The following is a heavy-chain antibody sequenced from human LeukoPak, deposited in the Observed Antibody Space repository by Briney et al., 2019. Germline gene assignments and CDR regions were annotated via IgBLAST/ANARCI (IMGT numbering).Heavy chain of an antibody. V-gene: IGHV1-2*02. CDR2: INPNILGT. CDR1: GYTFTDYY. J-gene: IGHJ4*02. CDR3: ARPLRSQRGYRGYDFDYFDY. Sequence: GASVKVSCKASGYTFTDYYMHWVRQAPGQGLEWMGWINPNILGTSYAQKFQGRGTMTRDTSTSTFYMELTSLTPDDTAVYFCARPLRSQRGYRGYDFDYFDYWGQGTLVTVSS. D-gene: IGHD5-12*01.